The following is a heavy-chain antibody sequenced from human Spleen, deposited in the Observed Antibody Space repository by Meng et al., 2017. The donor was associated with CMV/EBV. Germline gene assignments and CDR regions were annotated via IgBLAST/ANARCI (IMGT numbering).Heavy chain of an antibody. D-gene: IGHD6-6*01. Sequence: QGELVQSVAEVNKPGAASKVSCKASGYTFTSYYMHWCGQAPGQGVEGMGGIIPIFGTANYAQKFQGRVTITADESTSTAYMELSSLRSEDTAVYYCAREGKGSSPRVRVMFYWGQGTLVTVSS. V-gene: IGHV1-69*01. J-gene: IGHJ4*02. CDR1: GYTFTSYY. CDR3: AREGKGSSPRVRVMFY. CDR2: IIPIFGTA.